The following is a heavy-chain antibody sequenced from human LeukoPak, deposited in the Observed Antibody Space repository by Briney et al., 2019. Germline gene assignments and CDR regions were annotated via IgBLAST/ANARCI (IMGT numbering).Heavy chain of an antibody. CDR1: GGSFSGYY. Sequence: PSETLSLTCAVYGGSFSGYYWSWIRQPPGKGLEWIGEINHSGSTNYNPSLKSRVTISVDTSKNQFSLKLSSVTAADTAVYYCARHRVRYSSRGFDPWGQGTLVTVSS. J-gene: IGHJ5*02. CDR2: INHSGST. CDR3: ARHRVRYSSRGFDP. D-gene: IGHD6-13*01. V-gene: IGHV4-34*01.